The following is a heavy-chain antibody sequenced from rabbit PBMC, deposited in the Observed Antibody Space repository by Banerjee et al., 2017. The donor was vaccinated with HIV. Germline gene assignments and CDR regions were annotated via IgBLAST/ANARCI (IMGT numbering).Heavy chain of an antibody. CDR1: GFSFSSSYY. D-gene: IGHD6-1*01. Sequence: QSFVESGGGLVQPEGSLTLTCTASGFSFSSSYYMCWVRQAPGKGLEWIACIYAGSSGSTWYASWAKGRFTISKTSSTTVTLQMTSLTAADTATYFCARAGYYTDGYAGYAYATYYFNLWGQGTLVTVS. CDR2: IYAGSSGST. CDR3: ARAGYYTDGYAGYAYATYYFNL. V-gene: IGHV1S40*01. J-gene: IGHJ4*01.